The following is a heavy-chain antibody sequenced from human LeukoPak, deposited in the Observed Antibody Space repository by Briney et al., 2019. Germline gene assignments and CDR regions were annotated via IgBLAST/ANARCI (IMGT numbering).Heavy chain of an antibody. Sequence: SVKVSCKASGGTFSSYAISWVRQAPGQGLEWMGGIIPIFGTANYAQKFQGRVTITADESTSTAYMELSSLRSEDTAVYYCARTMVRGYYFDYWGEGTLVTVSS. V-gene: IGHV1-69*01. CDR2: IIPIFGTA. J-gene: IGHJ4*02. D-gene: IGHD3-10*01. CDR1: GGTFSSYA. CDR3: ARTMVRGYYFDY.